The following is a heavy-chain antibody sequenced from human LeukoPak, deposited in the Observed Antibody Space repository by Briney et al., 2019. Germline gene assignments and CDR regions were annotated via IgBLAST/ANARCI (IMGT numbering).Heavy chain of an antibody. D-gene: IGHD5-24*01. CDR3: AGGPMATITPY. V-gene: IGHV3-23*01. CDR1: GFTFRSFA. J-gene: IGHJ4*02. Sequence: PGGSLRLSCAASGFTFRSFAMSWVRQAPGTGLEWVSIIYSGGTTYYADSVKGRFTISRDNSKNTLYLQMSSLRAEDTAVYYCAGGPMATITPYWGQGTLVTVSS. CDR2: IYSGGTT.